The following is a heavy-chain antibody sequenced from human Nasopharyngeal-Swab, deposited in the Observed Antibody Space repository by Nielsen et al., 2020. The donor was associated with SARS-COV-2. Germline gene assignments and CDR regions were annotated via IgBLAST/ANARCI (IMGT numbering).Heavy chain of an antibody. Sequence: ESLKISCAVSGFTFSNYWMSWVRQAPGKGLEWVANIKQDGSETYYVDPVKGRFTISRDSAKNSLYLQMNSLRPDDTAVYYCARDWSTIFGVIIRGGMDVWGQGTTVTVSS. CDR2: IKQDGSET. D-gene: IGHD3-3*01. CDR1: GFTFSNYW. V-gene: IGHV3-7*01. CDR3: ARDWSTIFGVIIRGGMDV. J-gene: IGHJ6*02.